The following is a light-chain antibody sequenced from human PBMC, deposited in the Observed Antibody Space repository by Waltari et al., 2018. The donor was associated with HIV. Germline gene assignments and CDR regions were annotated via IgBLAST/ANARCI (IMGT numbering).Light chain of an antibody. Sequence: ALIQPASVSASPGQWITISCPASENVIGLDNYVSWYQQFSGKAPKLIIYDVHKLPAGLSDRFSGSKSGNMASLTISGLQTDDEAVYFFSSFSSGPSLYIFG. CDR2: DVH. CDR1: ENVIGLDNY. J-gene: IGLJ1*01. CDR3: SSFSSGPSLYI. V-gene: IGLV2-14*03.